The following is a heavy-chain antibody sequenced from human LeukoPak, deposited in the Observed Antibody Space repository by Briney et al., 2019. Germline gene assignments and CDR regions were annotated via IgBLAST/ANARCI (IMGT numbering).Heavy chain of an antibody. V-gene: IGHV3-33*01. CDR3: ARWYNFTTGYFNYFDA. J-gene: IGHJ4*02. D-gene: IGHD3/OR15-3a*01. CDR2: IWYDGTQQ. Sequence: GGSLRLSCAASGFTFSSFGIHWVRQTPGKGLDWVALIWYDGTQQFYADSVKGRFTMSRDNSKNTVYLQMTSLRVEDTALYYWARWYNFTTGYFNYFDAWGQGTLVTVSS. CDR1: GFTFSSFG.